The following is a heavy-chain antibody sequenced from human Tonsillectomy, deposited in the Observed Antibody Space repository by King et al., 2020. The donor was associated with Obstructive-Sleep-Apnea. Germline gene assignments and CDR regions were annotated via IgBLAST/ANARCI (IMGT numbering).Heavy chain of an antibody. V-gene: IGHV4-34*01. D-gene: IGHD6-13*01. J-gene: IGHJ5*02. Sequence: VQLQQWGAGLLKPSETLSLTCGVFGGSFSDYYWSWIRQPPGKGLEWIGEINHSGRTNYNPSLKSRVTISVYTSKNQFSLKLSSVTAADTAVYYCARGSGAAAVNWFDPWGQGTLVTVSS. CDR2: INHSGRT. CDR1: GGSFSDYY. CDR3: ARGSGAAAVNWFDP.